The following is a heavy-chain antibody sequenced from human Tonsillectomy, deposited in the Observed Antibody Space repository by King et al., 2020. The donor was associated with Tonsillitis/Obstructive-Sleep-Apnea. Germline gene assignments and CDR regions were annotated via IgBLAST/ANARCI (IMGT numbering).Heavy chain of an antibody. CDR3: GRDAGYAVDQ. J-gene: IGHJ4*02. V-gene: IGHV3-74*03. CDR1: GFTFSGDW. CDR2: IKSDGKTT. Sequence: VQLVESGGGLVQPGGSLRLSCAASGFTFSGDWMHWVRQAPGKGLVWVSHIKSDGKTTTYADSVKGRFTISRDKAKNILYLQMNGLRAEDTAVYYCGRDAGYAVDQWGQGTLVTV. D-gene: IGHD2-15*01.